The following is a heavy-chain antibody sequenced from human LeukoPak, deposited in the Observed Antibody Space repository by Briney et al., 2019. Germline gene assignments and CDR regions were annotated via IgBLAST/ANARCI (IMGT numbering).Heavy chain of an antibody. CDR2: ISSSSSYI. J-gene: IGHJ4*02. V-gene: IGHV3-21*01. CDR1: GFTFSSYS. Sequence: GGSLSLSCAASGFTFSSYSMNWVRQAPGKGLEWVSSISSSSSYIYYADSVKGRFTISRDNAKNSLYLQMNSLRAEDTAVYYCARDRGIAAAGTAYGDYWGQGTLVTVSS. D-gene: IGHD6-13*01. CDR3: ARDRGIAAAGTAYGDY.